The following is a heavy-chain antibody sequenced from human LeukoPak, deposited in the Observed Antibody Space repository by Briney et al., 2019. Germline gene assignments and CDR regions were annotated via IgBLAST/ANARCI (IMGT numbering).Heavy chain of an antibody. V-gene: IGHV3-23*01. CDR3: ARDSAVAGDY. J-gene: IGHJ4*02. D-gene: IGHD2-15*01. Sequence: PGGSLRLSCAASGFTFSSYSMNWVRQAPGKGLEWVSAISGSGGSTYYADSVKGRFTISRDNSKNTLYLQMNSLRAEDTAVYYCARDSAVAGDYWGQGTLVTVSS. CDR2: ISGSGGST. CDR1: GFTFSSYS.